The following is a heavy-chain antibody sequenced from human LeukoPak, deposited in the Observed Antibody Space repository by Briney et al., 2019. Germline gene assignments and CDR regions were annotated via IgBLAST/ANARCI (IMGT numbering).Heavy chain of an antibody. CDR3: ARDLCITMVRGVIITGLSYYYYMDV. Sequence: TWGSLRLSCAASGFTFSSYDMHWVRQATGKGLEWVSAIGTAGDTYYPGSVKGRFTISRENAKNSLYLQMNSLRAGDTAVYYCARDLCITMVRGVIITGLSYYYYMDVWGKGTTVTISS. CDR1: GFTFSSYD. D-gene: IGHD3-10*01. V-gene: IGHV3-13*01. J-gene: IGHJ6*03. CDR2: IGTAGDT.